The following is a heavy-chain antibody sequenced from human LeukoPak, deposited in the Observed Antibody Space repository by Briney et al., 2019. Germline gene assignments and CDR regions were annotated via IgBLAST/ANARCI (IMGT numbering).Heavy chain of an antibody. CDR1: ADSLSSGGHY. D-gene: IGHD3-10*01. J-gene: IGHJ4*02. CDR3: ARGGNRFGGFYFDY. Sequence: SSETLSLTCTVSADSLSSGGHYWAWIRQFPGKGLESIGFIHHSARSRHNPSLKDRVAISVDTSRKQFALKLSSVTAADTAMYYCARGGNRFGGFYFDYWGQGIQVIVSS. V-gene: IGHV4-31*03. CDR2: IHHSARS.